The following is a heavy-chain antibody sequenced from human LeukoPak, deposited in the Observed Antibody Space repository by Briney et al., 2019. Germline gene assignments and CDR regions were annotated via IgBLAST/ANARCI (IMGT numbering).Heavy chain of an antibody. J-gene: IGHJ6*03. D-gene: IGHD1-26*01. CDR3: ASLATLIGYMDV. CDR2: IIPIFGTA. Sequence: SVKVSCKASGGTFSSYAISWVRQAPGQGLEWMGGIIPIFGTANYAQKFQGRATITADESTSTAYMELSSLRSEDTAVYYCASLATLIGYMDVWGKGTTVTVSS. V-gene: IGHV1-69*13. CDR1: GGTFSSYA.